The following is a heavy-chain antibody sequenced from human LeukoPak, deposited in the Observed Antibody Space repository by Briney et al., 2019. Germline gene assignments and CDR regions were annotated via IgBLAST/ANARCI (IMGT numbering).Heavy chain of an antibody. J-gene: IGHJ6*03. CDR3: ARDPEGTTLSPHYYYYMHV. CDR1: GFTFSSYS. Sequence: GGSLSLSCAASGFTFSSYSLNWLRQAPGKGLEWVSSISSSSSYIYYADSVKGRFTISRGNANNSLYLQMNSLRAEDTAVYYCARDPEGTTLSPHYYYYMHVWGKGTTVTVSS. D-gene: IGHD1-1*01. CDR2: ISSSSSYI. V-gene: IGHV3-21*01.